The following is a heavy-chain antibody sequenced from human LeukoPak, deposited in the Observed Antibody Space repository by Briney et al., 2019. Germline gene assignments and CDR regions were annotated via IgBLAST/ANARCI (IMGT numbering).Heavy chain of an antibody. D-gene: IGHD5-18*01. V-gene: IGHV1-2*02. J-gene: IGHJ5*02. CDR1: GYTFTGYY. CDR3: ARDVGYSYGRVWFDP. Sequence: ASVKVSCKASGYTFTGYYMHWVRQAPGQGLEWMGWINPNSGGTNYAQKFQGRVTMTRGTSISTAYMELSRLRSDDTAVYYCARDVGYSYGRVWFDPWGQGTLVTVSS. CDR2: INPNSGGT.